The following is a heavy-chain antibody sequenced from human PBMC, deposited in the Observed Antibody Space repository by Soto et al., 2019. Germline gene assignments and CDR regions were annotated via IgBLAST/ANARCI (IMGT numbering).Heavy chain of an antibody. CDR2: IYHSGST. Sequence: PSETLSLTCAVSGYSISSGYYWGWIRQPPGKGLEWIGSIYHSGSTYYNPSLKSRVTISVDTSKNQFSLKLSSVTAADTAVYYCARVHYYESLVYSPGPASQFDPWGQGTLVTVSS. J-gene: IGHJ5*02. V-gene: IGHV4-38-2*01. D-gene: IGHD3-22*01. CDR3: ARVHYYESLVYSPGPASQFDP. CDR1: GYSISSGYY.